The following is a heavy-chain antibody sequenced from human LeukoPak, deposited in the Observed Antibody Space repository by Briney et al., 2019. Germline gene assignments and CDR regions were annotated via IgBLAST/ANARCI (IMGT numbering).Heavy chain of an antibody. CDR1: GFTFSSYD. CDR3: ARDYYDSGGYYNLDAFDI. CDR2: ISSSGTTL. Sequence: PGGSLRLSCAASGFTFSSYDMDWVRQAPGKGLEWVSYISSSGTTLYYADSVKGRFTTSRDNAKNSLYLQMNSLRAEDTAVYYCARDYYDSGGYYNLDAFDIWGQGTMVTVSS. V-gene: IGHV3-48*03. D-gene: IGHD3-22*01. J-gene: IGHJ3*02.